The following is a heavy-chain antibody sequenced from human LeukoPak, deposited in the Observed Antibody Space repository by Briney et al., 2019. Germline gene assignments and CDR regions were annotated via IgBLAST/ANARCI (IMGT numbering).Heavy chain of an antibody. J-gene: IGHJ4*02. CDR3: ARVGDCGGDCYLDY. V-gene: IGHV4-39*07. Sequence: SETLSLPCTVSGGSISSSSYYWGWIRQPPGRGLEWFGSIYYTGSTYYNPSLKSRVTISVDTSKNQFSLKLTSVTAADTALYYCARVGDCGGDCYLDYWGQGPLVTVSS. CDR1: GGSISSSSYY. CDR2: IYYTGST. D-gene: IGHD2-21*02.